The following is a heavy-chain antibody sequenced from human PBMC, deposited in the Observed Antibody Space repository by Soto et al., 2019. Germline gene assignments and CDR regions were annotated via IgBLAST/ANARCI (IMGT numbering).Heavy chain of an antibody. J-gene: IGHJ5*01. Sequence: GGSLRLSCAASGFTFSSYSMNWVRQAPGKGLEWVSSISSSSSYIYYADSVKGRFTISRDNAKNSLYLQMNSLRAEDTAVYYCARDPSPPSSSGPDSWGQGPLVTVSS. CDR3: ARDPSPPSSSGPDS. CDR1: GFTFSSYS. D-gene: IGHD6-19*01. CDR2: ISSSSSYI. V-gene: IGHV3-21*01.